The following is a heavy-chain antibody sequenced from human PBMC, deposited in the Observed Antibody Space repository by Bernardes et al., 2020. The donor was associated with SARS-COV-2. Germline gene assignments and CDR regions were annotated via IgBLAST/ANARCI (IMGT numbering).Heavy chain of an antibody. CDR2: VFYDGST. Sequence: SETLFLTCAVSGDSVSSASYYWGWIRQPPGKGLEWIGNVFYDGSTYYSPSLQSRVTISVEMSKNQFSLRLSFVTAADTAIYYCAGSSCGIDCYIGGLRSWDYGMDVWGKGTTVTVSS. V-gene: IGHV4-39*01. J-gene: IGHJ6*04. D-gene: IGHD2-21*01. CDR3: AGSSCGIDCYIGGLRSWDYGMDV. CDR1: GDSVSSASYY.